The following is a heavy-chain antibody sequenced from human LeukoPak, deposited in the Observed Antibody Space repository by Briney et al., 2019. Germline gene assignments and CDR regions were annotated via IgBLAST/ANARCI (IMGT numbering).Heavy chain of an antibody. CDR3: ARDSFGYDY. J-gene: IGHJ4*02. V-gene: IGHV4-38-2*02. D-gene: IGHD3-22*01. Sequence: SETLSLTCTVSGYSISSDYFWAWIRQPPGKGLEWIATIHHSGSTYYNPSLKSRVTISLDTSKNQFFLKLTSVTAADTAVYYCARDSFGYDYWGQGTLVTISS. CDR2: IHHSGST. CDR1: GYSISSDYF.